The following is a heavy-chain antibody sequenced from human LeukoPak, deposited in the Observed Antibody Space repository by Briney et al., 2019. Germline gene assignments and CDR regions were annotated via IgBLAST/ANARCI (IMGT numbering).Heavy chain of an antibody. CDR3: ARGRIAVTGNFDY. V-gene: IGHV1-24*01. D-gene: IGHD6-19*01. J-gene: IGHJ4*02. CDR2: VDPEDGET. CDR1: GYTFTELS. Sequence: ASVKVACKVSGYTFTELSMHWVRQAPGKGLEWMGGVDPEDGETMYAQTFTGRVSVTVDTSTDTAYMELRSMRAVATPVSYCARGRIAVTGNFDYWGERTLVTLSS.